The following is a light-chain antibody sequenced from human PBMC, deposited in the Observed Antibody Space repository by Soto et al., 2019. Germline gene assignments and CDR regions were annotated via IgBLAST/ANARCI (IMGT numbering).Light chain of an antibody. Sequence: DIQMTQSPSSLSASVVYRVTITCRASQSISNYLNWYQQRPGKAPKLLIYLASSLSSGVPSKFSGSGSGTDFTLTISVLQPEHSATYYCQQTYKTPLTFGQGTKVDI. CDR2: LAS. J-gene: IGKJ1*01. CDR1: QSISNY. V-gene: IGKV1-39*01. CDR3: QQTYKTPLT.